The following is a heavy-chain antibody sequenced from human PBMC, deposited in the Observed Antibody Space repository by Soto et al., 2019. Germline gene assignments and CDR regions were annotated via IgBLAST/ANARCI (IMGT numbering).Heavy chain of an antibody. J-gene: IGHJ4*02. CDR1: GGSISSGNYY. CDR2: ISYSGST. V-gene: IGHV4-30-4*01. CDR3: ATMGTPATGLYFFDY. Sequence: QVQLQESGPGLVKPSQTLSLTCTVSGGSISSGNYYWSWIRQPPGKGLEWIGFISYSGSTYYSTSLKSRVTXPXXXSXXQFSLNLSVVTAADTAVYYCATMGTPATGLYFFDYWGQGSLVTVSS. D-gene: IGHD2-15*01.